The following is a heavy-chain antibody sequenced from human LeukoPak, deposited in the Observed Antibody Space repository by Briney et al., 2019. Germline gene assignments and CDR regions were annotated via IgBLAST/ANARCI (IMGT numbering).Heavy chain of an antibody. CDR3: ARTNPTYYDFWSGYTDYYYYYYMDV. CDR1: GGSISSGDYY. CDR2: IYYSGST. D-gene: IGHD3-3*01. Sequence: SQTLSLTCTVSGGSISSGDYYWSWIRQPPGKGLEWTGYIYYSGSTYYNPSLKSRVTISVDTSKNQFSLKLSSVTAADTAVYYCARTNPTYYDFWSGYTDYYYYYYMDVWGKGTTVTVSS. V-gene: IGHV4-30-4*08. J-gene: IGHJ6*03.